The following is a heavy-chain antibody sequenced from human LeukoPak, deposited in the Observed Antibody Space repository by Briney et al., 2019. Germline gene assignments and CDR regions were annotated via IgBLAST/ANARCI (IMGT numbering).Heavy chain of an antibody. J-gene: IGHJ4*02. CDR3: ARVWRGYSSSGYGDY. Sequence: ASVKVSCKASGYTFTSYGISWVRQAPGQGLEWMGWISAYNGNTNYAQQLQGRVTMTTDTSTSTAYMELRSLRSDDTAVYYCARVWRGYSSSGYGDYWGQGTLVTVSS. CDR2: ISAYNGNT. CDR1: GYTFTSYG. D-gene: IGHD6-13*01. V-gene: IGHV1-18*01.